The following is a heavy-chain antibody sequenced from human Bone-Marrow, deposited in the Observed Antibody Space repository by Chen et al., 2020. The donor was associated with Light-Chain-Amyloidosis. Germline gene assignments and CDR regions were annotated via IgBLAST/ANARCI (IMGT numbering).Heavy chain of an antibody. V-gene: IGHV5-51*01. Sequence: EVQLEQSWPEVKKPGESLKISCKGSGYTFPNYWIGWVRQMPGKGLEWMGVIYPDDSDARYRPSFEGQVTISADKSITTAYLQWRSLKASDTAMYYCARRRDGYNFDYWGQGTLVTVSS. J-gene: IGHJ4*02. CDR1: GYTFPNYW. CDR3: ARRRDGYNFDY. D-gene: IGHD5-12*01. CDR2: IYPDDSDA.